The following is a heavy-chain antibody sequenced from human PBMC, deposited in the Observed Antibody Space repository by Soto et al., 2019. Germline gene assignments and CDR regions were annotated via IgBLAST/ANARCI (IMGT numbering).Heavy chain of an antibody. J-gene: IGHJ6*02. CDR1: GFTFTNFW. CDR3: GRDEVRNGVGV. Sequence: ESGGDVVQPGGSLRLSCVGSGFTFTNFWMSWVRQAPGKGLEWVANIKADGSEKRYVDSVKGRLTISRDNAKNSVYLQMNNLRVEDTALYYCGRDEVRNGVGVWGQGTTVIVSS. CDR2: IKADGSEK. V-gene: IGHV3-7*01.